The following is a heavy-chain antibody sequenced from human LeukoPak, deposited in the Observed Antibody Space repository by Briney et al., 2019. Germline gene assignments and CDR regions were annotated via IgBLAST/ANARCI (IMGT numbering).Heavy chain of an antibody. CDR1: RLTLSSYA. D-gene: IGHD6-13*01. J-gene: IGHJ6*02. Sequence: GRRLCLSRAVSRLTLSSYAMHCVRQAPGKGVEYVSAISCKGGSAYYANSMRGRFTVSTDNSKNTLYLQMGSLRAEDMAVYYCARGSPWGIAAAGYGMDVWGQGTTVTVSS. CDR2: ISCKGGSA. V-gene: IGHV3-64*01. CDR3: ARGSPWGIAAAGYGMDV.